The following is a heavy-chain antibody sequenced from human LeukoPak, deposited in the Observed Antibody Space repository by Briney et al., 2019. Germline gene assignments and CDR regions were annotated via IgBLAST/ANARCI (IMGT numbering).Heavy chain of an antibody. D-gene: IGHD5-24*01. CDR3: VRGDKRDY. V-gene: IGHV3-21*01. CDR2: ISRSGGST. CDR1: GFIFSSHG. J-gene: IGHJ4*01. Sequence: GGTLRLACAASGFIFSSHGMNWVRQAPGKGLEWVSSISRSGGSTYYAESVRGRLTISRDNAESSVYLHVNSLRVEDTAIYYCVRGDKRDYWGQGTLVTVAS.